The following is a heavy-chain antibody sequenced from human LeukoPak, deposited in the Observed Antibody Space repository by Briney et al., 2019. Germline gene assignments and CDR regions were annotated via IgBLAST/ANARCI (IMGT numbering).Heavy chain of an antibody. V-gene: IGHV3-23*01. CDR1: GFTFNSYG. CDR3: AKDRRSNGSGSPSGYMDV. Sequence: PGGSLRLSCAASGFTFNSYGLIWVRQALGKGLEWVSAISGDGDSTYYADSVKGRFTISRDNSKNTLYLQMNSLRADDTAVYYCAKDRRSNGSGSPSGYMDVWGKGTTVTVSS. D-gene: IGHD3-10*01. J-gene: IGHJ6*03. CDR2: ISGDGDST.